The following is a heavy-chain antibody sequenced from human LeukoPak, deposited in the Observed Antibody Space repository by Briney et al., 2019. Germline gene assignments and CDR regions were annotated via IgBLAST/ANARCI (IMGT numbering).Heavy chain of an antibody. J-gene: IGHJ6*02. CDR1: GGSFSGYY. CDR3: ARGNSRRSISYYYYYGMDV. Sequence: SETLSLTCAVYGGSFSGYYWSWIRQPPGKGLEWIGEINHSGGTNYNPSLKSRVTISVDTSKNQFSLKLSSVTAADTAVYYCARGNSRRSISYYYYYGMDVWGQGTTVTVSS. CDR2: INHSGGT. D-gene: IGHD3-10*01. V-gene: IGHV4-34*01.